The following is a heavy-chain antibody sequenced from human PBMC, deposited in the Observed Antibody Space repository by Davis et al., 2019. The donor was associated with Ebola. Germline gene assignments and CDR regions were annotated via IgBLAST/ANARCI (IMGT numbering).Heavy chain of an antibody. V-gene: IGHV3-21*01. Sequence: GESLKISCAASGFSISSYGMHWVRQDPVKGLEWVWSSSSSSSYIYYADSVKGRFTISRDNAKNSLYLQMNSLRAEDTAVYYCARGLTGTLYYYYGMDVWGQGTTVTVSS. CDR3: ARGLTGTLYYYYGMDV. CDR2: SSSSSSYI. D-gene: IGHD1-20*01. CDR1: GFSISSYG. J-gene: IGHJ6*01.